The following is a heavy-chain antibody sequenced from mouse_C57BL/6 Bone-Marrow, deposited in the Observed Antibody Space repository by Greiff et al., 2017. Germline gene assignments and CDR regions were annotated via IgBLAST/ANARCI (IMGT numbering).Heavy chain of an antibody. J-gene: IGHJ3*01. CDR2: ISSGGSYT. Sequence: EVKVVESGGDLVKPGGSLKLSCAASGFTFSSYGMSWVRQTPDKRLEWVATISSGGSYTYYPDSVKGRFTISRDNAKNTLYLQMSSLKSEDTAMDYCARRGRGAWFAYWGQGTLVTVSA. V-gene: IGHV5-6*02. CDR1: GFTFSSYG. CDR3: ARRGRGAWFAY.